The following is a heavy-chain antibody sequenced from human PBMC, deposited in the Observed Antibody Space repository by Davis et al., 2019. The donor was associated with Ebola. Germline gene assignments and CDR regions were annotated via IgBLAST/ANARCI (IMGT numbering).Heavy chain of an antibody. CDR3: AKARRVGFLDWLSNYFDY. D-gene: IGHD3-9*01. Sequence: GGSLRLSCAASGFTFSSYAMSWVRQAPGKGLEWVSAISGSGGSTYYADSVKGRFTISRDNSKNTLYLQMNSLRAEDTAVYYCAKARRVGFLDWLSNYFDYWGQGTLVTVSS. J-gene: IGHJ4*02. CDR2: ISGSGGST. CDR1: GFTFSSYA. V-gene: IGHV3-23*01.